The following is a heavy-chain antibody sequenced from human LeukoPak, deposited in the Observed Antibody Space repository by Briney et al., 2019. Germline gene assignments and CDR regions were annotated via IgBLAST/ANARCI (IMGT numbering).Heavy chain of an antibody. CDR2: INHSGST. J-gene: IGHJ5*02. D-gene: IGHD6-13*01. CDR3: ASGGQLVHPGSSSWFDP. Sequence: SETLSLTCAVYGGSFSGYYWSWIRQPPGKGLEWIGEINHSGSTNYNPSLKSRVTISVDTSKNQFSLKLSSVTAADTAVYYCASGGQLVHPGSSSWFDPWGQGILVTVSS. CDR1: GGSFSGYY. V-gene: IGHV4-34*01.